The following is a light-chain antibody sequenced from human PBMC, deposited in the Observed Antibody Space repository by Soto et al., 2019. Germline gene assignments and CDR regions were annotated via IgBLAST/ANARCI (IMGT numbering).Light chain of an antibody. CDR2: YDN. CDR1: NSNIGSNT. V-gene: IGLV1-44*01. CDR3: AAWDDSLNGRV. J-gene: IGLJ1*01. Sequence: QSVLTQPPSASGTPGQRVTISCSGSNSNIGSNTVNWYQQLPGTAPKLLIYYDNLRPSGAPDRISGSKSGTSASLAISGLQPDDEADYYCAAWDDSLNGRVFGTGTKVTV.